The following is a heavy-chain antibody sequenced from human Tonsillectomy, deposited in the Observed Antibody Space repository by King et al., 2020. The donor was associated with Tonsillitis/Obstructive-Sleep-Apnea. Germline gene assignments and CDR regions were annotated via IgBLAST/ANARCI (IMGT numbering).Heavy chain of an antibody. CDR2: IYPGDSDT. CDR3: ARPPETLNPGRDY. J-gene: IGHJ4*02. V-gene: IGHV5-51*01. D-gene: IGHD1-14*01. CDR1: GYSFTSYW. Sequence: EQLVQSGAEVKKTGESLKISCKVSGYSFTSYWIGWVRQMPGKGLEWMGIIYPGDSDTRYSPSFQGQVTISADKAISTAYLQWSSLKASDTAMYYCARPPETLNPGRDYWGQGTLVTVSS.